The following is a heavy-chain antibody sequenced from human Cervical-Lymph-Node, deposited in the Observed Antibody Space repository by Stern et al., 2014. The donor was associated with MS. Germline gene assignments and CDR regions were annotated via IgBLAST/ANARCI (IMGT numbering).Heavy chain of an antibody. CDR2: ISYDGTNE. V-gene: IGHV3-30*18. CDR3: AKEGAVLLKSYGLDV. J-gene: IGHJ6*02. Sequence: VQLVESGGGVVQPGKSLRLSCAAAGFSFRSHVMYWVRPAPGKGLEWVAVISYDGTNEYYADPVKGRFTISRDNSKNTLFLQMNSLRAEDTAVYYCAKEGAVLLKSYGLDVWGQGTTVTVS. D-gene: IGHD1-26*01. CDR1: GFSFRSHV.